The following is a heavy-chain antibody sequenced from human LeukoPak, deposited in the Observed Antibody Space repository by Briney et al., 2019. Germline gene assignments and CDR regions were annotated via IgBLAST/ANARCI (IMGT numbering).Heavy chain of an antibody. V-gene: IGHV3-7*03. J-gene: IGHJ6*02. CDR3: ARDVGDPKRITMARGVISSYYGMDV. Sequence: GGSLRLSCAASGFTFSSYWMSWVRQAPGKGLEWVANIKQDGSEKYYVDSVKGRFTISRDNAKNSLYLQMNSLRAEDTAVYYCARDVGDPKRITMARGVISSYYGMDVWGQGTTVTVSS. CDR1: GFTFSSYW. CDR2: IKQDGSEK. D-gene: IGHD3-10*01.